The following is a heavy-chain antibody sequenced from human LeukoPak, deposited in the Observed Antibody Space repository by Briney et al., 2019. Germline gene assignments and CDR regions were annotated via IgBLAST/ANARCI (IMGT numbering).Heavy chain of an antibody. Sequence: GGSLRLSCAASGNYWMHWVRQAPGKGLEWVSGISGSGGSTYYADSVKGRFTISRDNSKNTLYLQMNSLRAEDTAVYYCTRDWRKAGMDVWGQGTTVTVSS. CDR2: ISGSGGST. CDR1: GNYW. D-gene: IGHD1-1*01. J-gene: IGHJ6*02. CDR3: TRDWRKAGMDV. V-gene: IGHV3-23*01.